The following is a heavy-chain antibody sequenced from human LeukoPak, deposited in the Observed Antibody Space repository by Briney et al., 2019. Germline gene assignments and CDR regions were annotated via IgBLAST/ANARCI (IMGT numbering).Heavy chain of an antibody. Sequence: GGSLRLSCAASGFAVSRNYMSWVRQAPGKGLEWVSVIYSDGSTYYADSVKDRFTISRDNSKNTLYLQMNSLRAEDTAVYYCAKGEGSGSYFYWGQGTLVTVSS. J-gene: IGHJ4*02. CDR2: IYSDGST. D-gene: IGHD3-10*01. CDR3: AKGEGSGSYFY. V-gene: IGHV3-66*01. CDR1: GFAVSRNY.